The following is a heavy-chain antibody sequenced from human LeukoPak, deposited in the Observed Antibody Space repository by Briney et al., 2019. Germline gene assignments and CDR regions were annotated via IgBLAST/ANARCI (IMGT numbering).Heavy chain of an antibody. Sequence: GASVKVSCKASGYTFSNYGISWVRQAPGQGLEWMGWISTNKGNTKSAQKNQGRVTMTTDTSTSTVHMELRSLRSDDTAVYYCAGDRENSYRLVEDWGQGTLVTVSS. D-gene: IGHD6-19*01. CDR1: GYTFSNYG. CDR3: AGDRENSYRLVED. J-gene: IGHJ4*02. CDR2: ISTNKGNT. V-gene: IGHV1-18*01.